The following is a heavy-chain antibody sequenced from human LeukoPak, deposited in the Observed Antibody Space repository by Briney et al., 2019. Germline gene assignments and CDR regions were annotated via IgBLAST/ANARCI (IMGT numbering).Heavy chain of an antibody. CDR3: AKTAGEQWLAMSLDY. Sequence: PGGSLRLSCSASGFTFSTYGMHWVRQAPGKGLEWLAVISYDGSNKYYADSVKGRFTISRDNSKNTLYLQMNSLRAEDTAVYFCAKTAGEQWLAMSLDYWGQGTLVTVSS. V-gene: IGHV3-30*18. D-gene: IGHD6-19*01. CDR1: GFTFSTYG. J-gene: IGHJ4*02. CDR2: ISYDGSNK.